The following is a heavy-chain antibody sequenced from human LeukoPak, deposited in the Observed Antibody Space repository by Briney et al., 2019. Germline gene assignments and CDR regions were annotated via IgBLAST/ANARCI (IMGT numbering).Heavy chain of an antibody. J-gene: IGHJ4*02. CDR1: GFTFSNAW. Sequence: PGGSLRLSCAASGFTFSNAWMSWVRQAPGTGLEWVGRIKSKTDGGTTDYAAPVKGRFTISRDDSKNTLYLQMNSLKTEDTAVYYCTTIRGYCSSTSCYALDYWGQGTLVTVSS. V-gene: IGHV3-15*01. D-gene: IGHD2-2*01. CDR3: TTIRGYCSSTSCYALDY. CDR2: IKSKTDGGTT.